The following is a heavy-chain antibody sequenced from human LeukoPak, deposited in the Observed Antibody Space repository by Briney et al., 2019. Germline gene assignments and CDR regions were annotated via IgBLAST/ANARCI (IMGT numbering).Heavy chain of an antibody. D-gene: IGHD5-18*01. J-gene: IGHJ6*03. V-gene: IGHV4-4*07. CDR2: IYTSGST. CDR1: GGSISSYY. CDR3: ARGAANVDTAMVISWYMDV. Sequence: WETLSLTCTVSGGSISSYYWSWIRQPAGKGLEWIGRIYTSGSTNYNPSLKSRVTMSVDTSKNQFSLKLSSVTAADTAVYYCARGAANVDTAMVISWYMDVWGKGTTVTVSS.